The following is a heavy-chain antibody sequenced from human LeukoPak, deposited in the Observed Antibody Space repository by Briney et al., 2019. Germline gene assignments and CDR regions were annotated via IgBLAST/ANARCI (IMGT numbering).Heavy chain of an antibody. CDR1: GGSISSGGYY. J-gene: IGHJ4*02. CDR3: ARDHRLSGSYFLDY. Sequence: SETLSLTCTVSGGSISSGGYYWSWIRQHPGKGLEWIGYIYYSGSTYYNPSLKSRVTISVDTSKNQFSLKLSSVTAADTAVCYCARDHRLSGSYFLDYWGQGTLVTVSS. CDR2: IYYSGST. D-gene: IGHD1-26*01. V-gene: IGHV4-31*03.